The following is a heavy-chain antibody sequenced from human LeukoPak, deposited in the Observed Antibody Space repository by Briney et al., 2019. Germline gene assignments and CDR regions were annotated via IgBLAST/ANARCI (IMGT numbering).Heavy chain of an antibody. J-gene: IGHJ4*02. V-gene: IGHV3-48*01. CDR3: ARVSRGNYYFDY. CDR1: GFTFSGYT. CDR2: ISSSSSTI. Sequence: GSLRLSCAASGFTFSGYTMNWVRQAPGKGLEWVSYISSSSSTIYYADSVKGRFTISRDNAKSSLYLQMNSLRAEDTAVYYCARVSRGNYYFDYWGPGTLVTVSS.